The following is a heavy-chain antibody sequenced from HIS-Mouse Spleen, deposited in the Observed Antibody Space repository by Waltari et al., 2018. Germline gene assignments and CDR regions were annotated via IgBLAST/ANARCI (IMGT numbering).Heavy chain of an antibody. J-gene: IGHJ2*01. CDR2: LYYSGTT. V-gene: IGHV4-39*07. Sequence: QLQLQESGPGLVKPSETLSLTCTVSGGSISSSSYYWGWIRQPPGKGLEGIGSLYYSGTTYYNPTRKSRVTISVDTSKNQFALKLSSVTAADTAVYYCAREIPYSSSWYDWYFDLWGRGTLVTVSS. CDR3: AREIPYSSSWYDWYFDL. CDR1: GGSISSSSYY. D-gene: IGHD6-13*01.